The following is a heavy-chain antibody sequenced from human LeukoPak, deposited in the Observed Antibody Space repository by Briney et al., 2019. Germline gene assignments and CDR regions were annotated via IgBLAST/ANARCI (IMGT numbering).Heavy chain of an antibody. CDR1: GYTFTNYG. D-gene: IGHD1-26*01. CDR2: ITTYNGNT. J-gene: IGHJ3*02. V-gene: IGHV1-18*01. Sequence: ASVKVSCKASGYTFTNYGISWVRQAPGQGLEWMGWITTYNGNTNYAQNVQGRVTMTTDTSTSTAYMELRSLRSDDTAVYYCARVVVWELRPDAFDIWGQGTMVTVSS. CDR3: ARVVVWELRPDAFDI.